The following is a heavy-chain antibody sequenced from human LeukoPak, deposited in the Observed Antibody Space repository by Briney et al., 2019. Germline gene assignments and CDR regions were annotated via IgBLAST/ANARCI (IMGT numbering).Heavy chain of an antibody. CDR2: LIENGATT. V-gene: IGHV3-23*01. Sequence: GGSLRLSCAASGFTFSSHAMSWVRRAPGKGLEWVSGLIENGATTYYADSVKGRFTISRDNSRNTMYLQMNSLSVEDTAVYYCVKDYQVGNSPAFGDYWGQGTLVTISS. D-gene: IGHD1-26*01. J-gene: IGHJ4*02. CDR3: VKDYQVGNSPAFGDY. CDR1: GFTFSSHA.